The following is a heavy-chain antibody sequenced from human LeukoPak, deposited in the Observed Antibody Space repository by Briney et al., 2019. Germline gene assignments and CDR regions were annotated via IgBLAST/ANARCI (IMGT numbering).Heavy chain of an antibody. J-gene: IGHJ4*02. CDR3: ARIHSGYSSNLVDY. CDR1: GFSFSSYS. CDR2: IDSGTGTI. V-gene: IGHV3-48*02. Sequence: GGSLRLSCAASGFSFSSYSMNWVRQAPGKGLEWVSYIDSGTGTISYADPVKGRFTISRDNARNSLYLQMNSLRDEDTAVYYCARIHSGYSSNLVDYWGQGTLVTVSS. D-gene: IGHD5-12*01.